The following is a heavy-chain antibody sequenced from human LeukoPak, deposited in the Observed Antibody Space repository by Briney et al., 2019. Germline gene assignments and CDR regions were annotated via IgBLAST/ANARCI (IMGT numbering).Heavy chain of an antibody. CDR3: ARDRGCGDCYPPANDAFDI. CDR2: IYSGGRT. V-gene: IGHV3-66*01. D-gene: IGHD2-21*02. CDR1: GFTISSFY. J-gene: IGHJ3*02. Sequence: SGGSLRLSCAASGFTISSFYMSWVRQAPGQGLEWVSVIYSGGRTYYPDSVKGRFTISRDNSKSTLYLQMKSLRAEDTAVYYCARDRGCGDCYPPANDAFDIWGQGTMVTVSS.